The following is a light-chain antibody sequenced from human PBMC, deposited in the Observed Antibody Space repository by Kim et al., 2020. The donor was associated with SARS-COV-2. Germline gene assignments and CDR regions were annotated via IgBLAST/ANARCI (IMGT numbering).Light chain of an antibody. V-gene: IGLV3-1*01. Sequence: SYELTQPPSVSVSPGQTASITCSGDKWGDQYACWYQQKPGQSPVLVIYQDSKRPSGIPERFSGSNSGNTATLTISGTQAMDEADYYCQAWDSSTWVFGGGTQLTVL. J-gene: IGLJ3*02. CDR1: KWGDQY. CDR2: QDS. CDR3: QAWDSSTWV.